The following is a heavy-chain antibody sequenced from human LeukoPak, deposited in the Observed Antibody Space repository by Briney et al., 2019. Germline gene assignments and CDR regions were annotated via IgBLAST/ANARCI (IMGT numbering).Heavy chain of an antibody. CDR3: ARGLTVTILDY. Sequence: SETLSLTCTVSGGSISSSSYYWGWIRQPPGKGLEWIGSIYYSGSTNYNPSLKSRVTISVDTSKNQFSLKLSSVTAADTAVYYCARGLTVTILDYWGQGTLVTVSS. CDR2: IYYSGST. J-gene: IGHJ4*02. CDR1: GGSISSSSYY. V-gene: IGHV4-39*07. D-gene: IGHD4-11*01.